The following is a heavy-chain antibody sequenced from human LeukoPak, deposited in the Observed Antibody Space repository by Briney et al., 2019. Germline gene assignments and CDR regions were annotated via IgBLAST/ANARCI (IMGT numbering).Heavy chain of an antibody. V-gene: IGHV4-34*01. D-gene: IGHD1-7*01. Sequence: SETLSLTCAVSGGSFSGYYWSWIRQPPGKGLELIGEINHSGSTNYNRALKSRGTISVDTSKNQSSLKLSSVTAGDTALYYCARRGVNWNYDRAFDYWGQGTLVTVSS. CDR3: ARRGVNWNYDRAFDY. J-gene: IGHJ4*02. CDR1: GGSFSGYY. CDR2: INHSGST.